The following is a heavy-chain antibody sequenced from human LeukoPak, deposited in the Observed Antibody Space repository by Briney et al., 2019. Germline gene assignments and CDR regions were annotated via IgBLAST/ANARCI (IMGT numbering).Heavy chain of an antibody. CDR1: GYTFTGYY. Sequence: ASVKVSCKASGYTFTGYYMHWVRQARGQGLEWMGWISGYNGNTKYVQKFQGRVTMTTDTSTSKAYMELRSLRSDDTAVYYCARDLTHRRNYDNSGYQIVPAFWGQGTLVTVSS. CDR2: ISGYNGNT. CDR3: ARDLTHRRNYDNSGYQIVPAF. J-gene: IGHJ4*02. D-gene: IGHD3-22*01. V-gene: IGHV1-18*04.